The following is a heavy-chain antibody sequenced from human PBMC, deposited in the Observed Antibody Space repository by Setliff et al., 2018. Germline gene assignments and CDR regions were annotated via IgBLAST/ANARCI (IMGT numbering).Heavy chain of an antibody. Sequence: PSETLSLTCAVYGGSFSGYYWSWIRQPPGKGPEWIGEIDQSGITNYNPSLKSRATISIDTSKNQFSLRLSSVTATDTAVYYCARGRRITMIVVPPGVFDIWGQGTMVTVSS. V-gene: IGHV4-34*01. CDR1: GGSFSGYY. D-gene: IGHD3-22*01. J-gene: IGHJ3*02. CDR3: ARGRRITMIVVPPGVFDI. CDR2: IDQSGIT.